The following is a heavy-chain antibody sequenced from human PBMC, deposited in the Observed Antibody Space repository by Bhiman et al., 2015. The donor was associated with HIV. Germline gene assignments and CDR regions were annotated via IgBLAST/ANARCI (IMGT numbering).Heavy chain of an antibody. CDR2: ISYDGSTK. CDR1: GLTFSHYG. Sequence: QVQLVESGGGVVQPGRSLRLSCAASGLTFSHYGMHWVRQAPGKGLEWVAVISYDGSTKNYADSVKGRFTISRANSKNTLYLQMNSLREEDTALYYCAKGSESFDYWGQGTLVTVSS. D-gene: IGHD1-26*01. CDR3: AKGSESFDY. V-gene: IGHV3-30*18. J-gene: IGHJ4*02.